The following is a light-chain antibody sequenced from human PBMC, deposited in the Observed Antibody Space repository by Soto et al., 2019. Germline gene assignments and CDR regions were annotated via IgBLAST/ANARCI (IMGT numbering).Light chain of an antibody. J-gene: IGLJ2*01. V-gene: IGLV2-14*01. CDR1: SRDVGAYNH. CDR2: DVI. CDR3: GSYTNCDTVV. Sequence: QSALTQPASVSASPGQSITISCSGTSRDVGAYNHVSWFQQHAGEVPKVLIFDVIIRPSGISNRFSGSKSGTTASLTISGLQADDEADYYCGSYTNCDTVVFGGGTKLTVL.